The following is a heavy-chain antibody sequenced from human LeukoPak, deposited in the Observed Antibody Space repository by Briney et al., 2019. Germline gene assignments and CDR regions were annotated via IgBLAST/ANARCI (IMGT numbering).Heavy chain of an antibody. D-gene: IGHD3-10*01. CDR2: IYTSGST. V-gene: IGHV4-61*02. J-gene: IGHJ3*02. CDR3: ARDPMVRGVNVRAFDI. CDR1: GGSISSGSYY. Sequence: SETLSLTCTVSGGSISSGSYYWSWIRQPAGKGLEWIGRIYTSGSTNYNPSLKSRVTISVDTSKNQFSLKLSSVTAADTAVYCCARDPMVRGVNVRAFDIWGQGTMVTVSS.